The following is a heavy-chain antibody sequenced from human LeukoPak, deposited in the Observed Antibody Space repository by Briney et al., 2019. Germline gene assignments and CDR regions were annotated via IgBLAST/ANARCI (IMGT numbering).Heavy chain of an antibody. V-gene: IGHV3-48*03. J-gene: IGHJ3*02. CDR1: GFTFSSYE. CDR2: ISSSGSTI. CDR3: ARDSRADSIQLWLYDAFDI. D-gene: IGHD5-18*01. Sequence: PGGSLRLSCAASGFTFSSYEMNWVRQAPGKGLEWVSYISSSGSTIYYADSVKGRFTISRDNAKNSLYLQMNSLRAEDTAVYYCARDSRADSIQLWLYDAFDIWGQGTMVTVSS.